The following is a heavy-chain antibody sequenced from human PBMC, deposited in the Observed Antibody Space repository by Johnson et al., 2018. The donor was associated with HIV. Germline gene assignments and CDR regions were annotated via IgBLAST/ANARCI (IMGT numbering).Heavy chain of an antibody. D-gene: IGHD2-2*01. Sequence: VHLVESGGGVARPGGSLRLSCAASGFTFDDYGMSWVRQDPGKGLEWVAGINWNSGNIGYADSGKGRFTISRDNAKKSLYLQMNSLRVEDTAVYYCARDPHGGYCSSSSCYGGDAFDIWGQGTMVTVSS. CDR1: GFTFDDYG. CDR2: INWNSGNI. J-gene: IGHJ3*02. CDR3: ARDPHGGYCSSSSCYGGDAFDI. V-gene: IGHV3-20*04.